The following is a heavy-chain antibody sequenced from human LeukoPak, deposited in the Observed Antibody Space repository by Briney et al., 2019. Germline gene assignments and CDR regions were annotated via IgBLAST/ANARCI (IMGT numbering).Heavy chain of an antibody. V-gene: IGHV3-53*01. CDR1: GFTVSSNY. J-gene: IGHJ3*02. D-gene: IGHD1-14*01. CDR2: IYSGGST. Sequence: PGGSLRLSCAASGFTVSSNYMSWVRQAPGKGLEWVSVIYSGGSTYYADSVKGRFTISRDNSKNTPSLQMNSLRAEDTAVYYCARRNNNDAFDIWGQGTMVTVSS. CDR3: ARRNNNDAFDI.